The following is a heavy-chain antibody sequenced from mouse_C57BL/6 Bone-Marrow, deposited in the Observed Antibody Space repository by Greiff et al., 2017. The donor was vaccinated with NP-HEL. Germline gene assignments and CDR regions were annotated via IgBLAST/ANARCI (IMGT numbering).Heavy chain of an antibody. V-gene: IGHV1-52*01. CDR1: GYTFTSYW. Sequence: QVQLQQPGAELVRPGSSVKLSCKASGYTFTSYWMHWVKQRPIQGLEWIGNIDPSDSETHYNQKFKDKATLTVDKSSSTAYMQLSSLTSEDSAVYYCARGDYDYAGFAYWGQGTLVTVSA. CDR2: IDPSDSET. J-gene: IGHJ3*01. D-gene: IGHD2-4*01. CDR3: ARGDYDYAGFAY.